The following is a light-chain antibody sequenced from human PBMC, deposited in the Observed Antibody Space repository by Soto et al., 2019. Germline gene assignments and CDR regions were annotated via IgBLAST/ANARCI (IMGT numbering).Light chain of an antibody. Sequence: EIVLTQSPGTLSLSPGERATLSCRASQSVSTRYLAWYQQKPGQAPRLLIYGASSRATGIPDRFSGSGSETDFTLTISRLEPEDFAVDYCQQYNNWPPLTFGGGTKVEIK. CDR1: QSVSTRY. V-gene: IGKV3-20*01. CDR3: QQYNNWPPLT. CDR2: GAS. J-gene: IGKJ4*01.